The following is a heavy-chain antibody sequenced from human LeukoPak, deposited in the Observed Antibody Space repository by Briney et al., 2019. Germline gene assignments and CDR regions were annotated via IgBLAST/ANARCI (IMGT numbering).Heavy chain of an antibody. Sequence: GGSLRLSCAASGFTFSSYAMSWVRQAPGKGLEWVSAISGSGGSTYYADSVKGRFTISRDNAKNSLYLQMNSLRAEDTAVYYCAREKETTVTTSFDLWGRGTLVTVSS. J-gene: IGHJ2*01. CDR2: ISGSGGST. CDR1: GFTFSSYA. V-gene: IGHV3-23*01. CDR3: AREKETTVTTSFDL. D-gene: IGHD4-17*01.